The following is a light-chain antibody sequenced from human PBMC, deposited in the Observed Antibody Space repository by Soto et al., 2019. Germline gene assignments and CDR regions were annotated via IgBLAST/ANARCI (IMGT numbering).Light chain of an antibody. CDR2: DDS. J-gene: IGLJ3*02. CDR1: NIGSKS. V-gene: IGLV3-21*02. CDR3: QVWDINSDHVV. Sequence: SYELTQPPLVSVAPGQTAKVTCGGSNIGSKSAHWYQQKPGQAPVLVVYDDSDRPSGIPERFSGSNSGNTATLTISRVEAGDEADYYCQVWDINSDHVVFGGGTKVTVL.